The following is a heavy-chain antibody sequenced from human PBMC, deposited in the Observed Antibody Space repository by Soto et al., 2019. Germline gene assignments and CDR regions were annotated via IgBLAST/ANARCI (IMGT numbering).Heavy chain of an antibody. Sequence: SETLSLTCTVSGGSISSYYWSWIRQPPGKGLEWIGYIYYSRSTNYNPSLKSRVTISVDTSKNQFSLKLSSVTAADTAVYYCARRWGYSFDYWGQGTLVTVSS. V-gene: IGHV4-59*08. D-gene: IGHD5-18*01. CDR1: GGSISSYY. CDR3: ARRWGYSFDY. J-gene: IGHJ4*02. CDR2: IYYSRST.